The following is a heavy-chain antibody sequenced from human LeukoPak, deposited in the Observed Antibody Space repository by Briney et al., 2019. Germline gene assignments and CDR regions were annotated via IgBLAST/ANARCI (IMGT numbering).Heavy chain of an antibody. CDR1: GYTFTNYD. J-gene: IGHJ4*02. CDR3: ARAHYYGSGSPYFDY. Sequence: ASVKVSCKASGYTFTNYDISWVRQAPGQGLEWMGWISLYNGNTNYAQKLQGRVTMTTDTSTSTAYMELRSLRSGDTAVYYCARAHYYGSGSPYFDYWGQGTMVTVSS. CDR2: ISLYNGNT. V-gene: IGHV1-18*01. D-gene: IGHD3-10*01.